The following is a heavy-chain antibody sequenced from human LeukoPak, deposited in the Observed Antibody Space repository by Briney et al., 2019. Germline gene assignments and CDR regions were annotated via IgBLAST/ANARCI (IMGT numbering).Heavy chain of an antibody. Sequence: GGSLRLSCAASGFTFSSYGMHWVRQAPGKGLEWVANIKQDGSEKYYVDSVKGRFTISRDNAKNSLYLQMNSLRAEDTAVYYCAREGGSYSGADFFDYWGQGTLVTVSS. CDR3: AREGGSYSGADFFDY. J-gene: IGHJ4*02. D-gene: IGHD1-26*01. CDR1: GFTFSSYG. V-gene: IGHV3-7*01. CDR2: IKQDGSEK.